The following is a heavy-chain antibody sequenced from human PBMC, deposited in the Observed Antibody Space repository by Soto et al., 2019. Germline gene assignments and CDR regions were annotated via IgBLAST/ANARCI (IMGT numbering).Heavy chain of an antibody. CDR2: ILHDGNNK. J-gene: IGHJ4*02. CDR1: GFTFSNYI. D-gene: IGHD3-10*01. Sequence: QVQLVESGGGVVQPGRSLRLSCAASGFTFSNYIMHWVRQAPGKGLESVAIILHDGNNKYYADSVKGRFTISRDNSKNTLYLQMNSLRTEDTAIYYCARDDEGGSYCDLGYWGQGTLVTVSS. CDR3: ARDDEGGSYCDLGY. V-gene: IGHV3-30-3*01.